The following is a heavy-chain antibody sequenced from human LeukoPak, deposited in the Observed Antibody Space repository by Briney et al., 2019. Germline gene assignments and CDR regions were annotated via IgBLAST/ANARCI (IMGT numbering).Heavy chain of an antibody. CDR1: GFTFSSYW. CDR3: ARAYYYGSGSYYLWFDP. J-gene: IGHJ5*02. CDR2: IYYSGST. D-gene: IGHD3-10*01. V-gene: IGHV4-59*01. Sequence: GSLRLSCAASGFTFSSYWMSWIRQPPGKGLEWIGYIYYSGSTNYNPSLKSRVTISVDTSKNQFSLKLSSVTAADTAVYYCARAYYYGSGSYYLWFDPWGQGTLVTVSS.